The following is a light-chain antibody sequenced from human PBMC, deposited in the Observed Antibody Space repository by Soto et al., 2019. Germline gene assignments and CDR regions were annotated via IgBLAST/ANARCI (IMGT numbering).Light chain of an antibody. CDR1: QRVSARY. CDR3: QQYSDSPPT. Sequence: EIVFTQSPGTLSLSPGDRATLSCSASQRVSARYLAWYHQKPGQAPRLLIFGASDRATGIPDRFSGSGSGTDFTLTIDRLEPEDFAMYYCQQYSDSPPTFGQGTKVDIK. J-gene: IGKJ1*01. CDR2: GAS. V-gene: IGKV3-20*01.